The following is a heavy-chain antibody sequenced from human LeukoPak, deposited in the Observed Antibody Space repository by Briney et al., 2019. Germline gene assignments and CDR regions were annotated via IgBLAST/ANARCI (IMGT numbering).Heavy chain of an antibody. D-gene: IGHD3-22*01. CDR1: GFTFSSYG. V-gene: IGHV3-33*01. CDR2: IWYGGSNK. Sequence: PGGSLRLSCAASGFTFSSYGMHGVRQAPGKGLEGVAVIWYGGSNKYYADSVKGRFTSPRDNSKNTLSLKMNSLRADDTAVYYCATAPYYYDSSGYYVVFYFDYWGQGTLVTVSS. J-gene: IGHJ4*02. CDR3: ATAPYYYDSSGYYVVFYFDY.